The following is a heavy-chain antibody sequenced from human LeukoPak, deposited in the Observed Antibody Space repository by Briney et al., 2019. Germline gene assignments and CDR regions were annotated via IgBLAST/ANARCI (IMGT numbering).Heavy chain of an antibody. CDR1: GFTLSSYW. V-gene: IGHV3-7*02. Sequence: GGSLRLSCTASGFTLSSYWMSWVRQAPGKGLEWVANIQQDGSEQYYVDSVKGRFTISRDNAKNSLYLQMNSLRAEDTALYYCARNYGGYSHWGQGTLVTVSS. D-gene: IGHD4-23*01. CDR3: ARNYGGYSH. J-gene: IGHJ4*02. CDR2: IQQDGSEQ.